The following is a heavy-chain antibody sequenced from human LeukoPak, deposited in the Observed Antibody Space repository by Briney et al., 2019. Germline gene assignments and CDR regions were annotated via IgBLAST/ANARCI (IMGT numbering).Heavy chain of an antibody. CDR1: GYTFTGYY. J-gene: IGHJ5*02. D-gene: IGHD3-3*01. Sequence: ASVKVSCKASGYTFTGYYMHWVRQAPGQGLERMGRINPNSGGTNYAQKFQGRVTITRDTSISTAYMELSRLRSDDTAVYYCARTGGRRTGYYVGVYNWFDPWGQGTLVTVSS. CDR3: ARTGGRRTGYYVGVYNWFDP. V-gene: IGHV1-2*06. CDR2: INPNSGGT.